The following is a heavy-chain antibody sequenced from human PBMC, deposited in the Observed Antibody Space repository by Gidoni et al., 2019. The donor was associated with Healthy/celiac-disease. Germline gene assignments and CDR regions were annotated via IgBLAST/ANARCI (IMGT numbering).Heavy chain of an antibody. D-gene: IGHD3-3*01. Sequence: QVQLVQSGAEVKKPGASVKVSCKASGYTFTGYSMHWVRQAPGQGLEWMGWINPNSGGTNYAQKFQGWVTMTRDTSISTAYMELSRLRSDDTAVYYCARAYDFWSGYYHNYYGMDVWGQGTTVTVSS. V-gene: IGHV1-2*04. CDR2: INPNSGGT. CDR1: GYTFTGYS. CDR3: ARAYDFWSGYYHNYYGMDV. J-gene: IGHJ6*02.